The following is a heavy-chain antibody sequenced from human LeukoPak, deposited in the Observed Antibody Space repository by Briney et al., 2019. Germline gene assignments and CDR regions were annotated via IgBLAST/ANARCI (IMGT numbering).Heavy chain of an antibody. J-gene: IGHJ6*03. CDR1: GFTFSSYE. D-gene: IGHD1-26*01. Sequence: GGSLRLSCAASGFTFSSYEMNWVRQAPGKGLEWVSYISSSGSTIYYADSVKGRFTISRDNAKNSLYLQMNSLRAEDTAVYYCARGSNSGSYPESKPNYYYMDVWGKGTTVTVSS. V-gene: IGHV3-48*03. CDR2: ISSSGSTI. CDR3: ARGSNSGSYPESKPNYYYMDV.